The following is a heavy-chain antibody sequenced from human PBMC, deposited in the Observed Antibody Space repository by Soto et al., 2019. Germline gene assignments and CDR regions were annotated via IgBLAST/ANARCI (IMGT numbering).Heavy chain of an antibody. Sequence: GASVKVSCKASGGTFSSYAISWVRQAPGQGLEWMGGIIPIFGTANYAQKFQGRVTITADESTSTAYMELSSLRSEDTAVYYCARTNSYGYDYYYYGMDVWGQGTTVTVSS. J-gene: IGHJ6*02. CDR1: GGTFSSYA. V-gene: IGHV1-69*13. CDR2: IIPIFGTA. CDR3: ARTNSYGYDYYYYGMDV. D-gene: IGHD5-18*01.